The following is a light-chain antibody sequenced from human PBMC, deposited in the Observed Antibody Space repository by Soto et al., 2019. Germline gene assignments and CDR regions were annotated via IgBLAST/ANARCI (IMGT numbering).Light chain of an antibody. V-gene: IGLV2-11*01. Sequence: QSVLAQPRSVSGSPGQSVTISCTGTSSDVGGYNYVSWYQQHPGKAPKLMIYDVSKRPSGVPDRFSVSKSGNTASLTISGLQAEDEADYYCCSYVGSYTYVFGTGTKVTVL. CDR1: SSDVGGYNY. J-gene: IGLJ1*01. CDR2: DVS. CDR3: CSYVGSYTYV.